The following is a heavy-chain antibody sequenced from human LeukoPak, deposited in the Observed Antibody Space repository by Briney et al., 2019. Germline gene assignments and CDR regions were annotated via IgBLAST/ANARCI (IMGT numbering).Heavy chain of an antibody. J-gene: IGHJ4*02. CDR3: ARDQGGIVPFDY. V-gene: IGHV1-2*02. Sequence: ASVKVSCKASGYTFTGYYMHWVRQAPGQGLEWMGWINPNSGGTNYAQKFQGRVTMTRDTSISTAYMELSRLRSDDTAVYYCARDQGGIVPFDYWGQGTLVTVSS. D-gene: IGHD2-2*01. CDR1: GYTFTGYY. CDR2: INPNSGGT.